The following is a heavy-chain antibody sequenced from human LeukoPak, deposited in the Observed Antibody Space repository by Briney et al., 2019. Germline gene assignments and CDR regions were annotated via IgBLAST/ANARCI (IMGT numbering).Heavy chain of an antibody. Sequence: SETLSLTCTVSGGSISSGDYYWSWIRQPPGKGLEWIGCIYYSGSTNYNPSLKSRVTISVDTSKNQFSLKLSSVTAADTAVYYCARGVGATTGPGYWGQGTLVTVSS. J-gene: IGHJ4*02. V-gene: IGHV4-61*08. CDR3: ARGVGATTGPGY. D-gene: IGHD1-26*01. CDR2: IYYSGST. CDR1: GGSISSGDYY.